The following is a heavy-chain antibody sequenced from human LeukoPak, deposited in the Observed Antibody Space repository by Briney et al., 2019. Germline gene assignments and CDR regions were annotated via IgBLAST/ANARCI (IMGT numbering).Heavy chain of an antibody. Sequence: GGSLRLSCAASGFTFSTYWMSWVRQAPGKELEWVANIKQDGSEKYYVDSVKGRFTISRDNAMNSLYLQMNSLRAEDTAVYYCARDSIYGPSDYWGLGTLVTVSS. CDR3: ARDSIYGPSDY. CDR2: IKQDGSEK. J-gene: IGHJ4*02. V-gene: IGHV3-7*01. D-gene: IGHD3-10*01. CDR1: GFTFSTYW.